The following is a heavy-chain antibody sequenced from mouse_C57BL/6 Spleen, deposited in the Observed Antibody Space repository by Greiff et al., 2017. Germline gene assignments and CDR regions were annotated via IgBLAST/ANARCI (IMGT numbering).Heavy chain of an antibody. CDR1: GFNIKNTY. CDR2: IDPANGNP. J-gene: IGHJ2*01. Sequence: VQLQQSVAELVRPGASVKLSCTASGFNIKNTYMHWVKQRPEQGLEWIGRIDPANGNPKYAPKFQGKATITADTSSTTAYLQLSSLTSEDTAIYYCARGDDYDGGVFDYGGQGTTLTVSS. V-gene: IGHV14-3*01. D-gene: IGHD2-4*01. CDR3: ARGDDYDGGVFDY.